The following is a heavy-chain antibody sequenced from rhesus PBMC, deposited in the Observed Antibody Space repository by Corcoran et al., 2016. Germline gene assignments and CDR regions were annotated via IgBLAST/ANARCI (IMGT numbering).Heavy chain of an antibody. V-gene: IGHV3-134*01. D-gene: IGHD6-31*01. Sequence: EVQLVEFGGGLVQPGGSLRLSCAASGFTFGDYSMSRGPAAPGKGLEWVSRICWNSGTIYYADAVKGRFTISRDNAKNSLFLQMDRLRAEDTAVYYCSSGWYYFDYWGQGVLVTVSS. J-gene: IGHJ4*01. CDR2: ICWNSGTI. CDR1: GFTFGDYS. CDR3: SSGWYYFDY.